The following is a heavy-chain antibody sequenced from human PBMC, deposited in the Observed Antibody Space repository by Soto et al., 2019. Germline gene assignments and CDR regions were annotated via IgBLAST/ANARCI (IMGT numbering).Heavy chain of an antibody. CDR2: IYTSGTT. Sequence: SETLSLTCTVSGRSMSGYYCSWIRQPAWERLEWIGRIYTSGTTDFNPSLKGRVTMSVDTSKNQFSLKLTSVTAADTALYYCAREDYYDTGYYVVWGQGTQVTVSS. J-gene: IGHJ4*02. D-gene: IGHD3-9*01. V-gene: IGHV4-4*07. CDR1: GRSMSGYY. CDR3: AREDYYDTGYYVV.